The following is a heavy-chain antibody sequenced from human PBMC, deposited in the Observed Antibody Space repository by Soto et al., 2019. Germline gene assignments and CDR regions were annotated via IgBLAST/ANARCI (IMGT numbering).Heavy chain of an antibody. CDR3: ARGGVNWFDP. Sequence: SETLSLTCTVSGGSISSYYWSWIRQPPGKGLEWIGYIYYSGSTNYNPSLKSRVTISVDTSKNQFSLKLSSVTAADTAVYYCARGGVNWFDPWGQGTLVTVSS. D-gene: IGHD3-3*01. V-gene: IGHV4-59*08. J-gene: IGHJ5*02. CDR2: IYYSGST. CDR1: GGSISSYY.